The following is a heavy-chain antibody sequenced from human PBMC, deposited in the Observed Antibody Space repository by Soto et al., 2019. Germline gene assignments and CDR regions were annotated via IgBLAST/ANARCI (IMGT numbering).Heavy chain of an antibody. CDR3: AREGRGYYGSGSSDY. CDR2: INAGNGNT. CDR1: GYTFTSYA. D-gene: IGHD3-10*01. Sequence: ASVKVSCKASGYTFTSYAMHWVRQAPGQRLEWMGWINAGNGNTKYSQKFQGRVTITRDTSASTAYMELSSLRSEDTAVYYCAREGRGYYGSGSSDYWGQGTLVPVSS. V-gene: IGHV1-3*01. J-gene: IGHJ4*02.